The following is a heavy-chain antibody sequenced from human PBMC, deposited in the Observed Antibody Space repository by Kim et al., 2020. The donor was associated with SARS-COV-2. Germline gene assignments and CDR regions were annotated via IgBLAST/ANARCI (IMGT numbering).Heavy chain of an antibody. J-gene: IGHJ5*02. CDR2: ISWDGGST. CDR1: GFTFDDYA. Sequence: GGSLRLSCAASGFTFDDYAMHWVRQAPGKGLEWVSLISWDGGSTYYADSVKGRFTISRDNSKNSLYLQMNSLRAEDTALYYCAKDGSRGSGSTWFDPWGQGTLVTVSS. CDR3: AKDGSRGSGSTWFDP. V-gene: IGHV3-43D*03. D-gene: IGHD3-10*01.